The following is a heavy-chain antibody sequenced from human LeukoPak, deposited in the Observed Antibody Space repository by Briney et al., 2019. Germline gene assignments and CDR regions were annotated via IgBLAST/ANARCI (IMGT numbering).Heavy chain of an antibody. V-gene: IGHV3-23*01. Sequence: GGSLRLSCAASGFTFSSYAMSWVRQAPGKGLEWVSAISGSGGSTYYADSVKGRFTISRDNSKNTLYLQMNSLRAEDTAVYYCAKGDYCSSTSCYYYYYYMGVWGKGTTVTVSS. CDR1: GFTFSSYA. J-gene: IGHJ6*03. D-gene: IGHD2-2*01. CDR3: AKGDYCSSTSCYYYYYYMGV. CDR2: ISGSGGST.